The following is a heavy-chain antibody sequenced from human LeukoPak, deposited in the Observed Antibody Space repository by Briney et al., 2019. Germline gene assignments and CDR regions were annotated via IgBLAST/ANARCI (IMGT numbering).Heavy chain of an antibody. Sequence: GRSLRLSCAASGFTLSSYGMHWVRQAPGKGLEWVAVISYDGSNKYYADSVKGRFTISRDNSENTLYLQMNSLRAEDTAVYYCAKLTPNTKYDIFTGSSYYFDYWGQGTLVTVSS. J-gene: IGHJ4*02. V-gene: IGHV3-30*18. CDR2: ISYDGSNK. CDR3: AKLTPNTKYDIFTGSSYYFDY. D-gene: IGHD3-9*01. CDR1: GFTLSSYG.